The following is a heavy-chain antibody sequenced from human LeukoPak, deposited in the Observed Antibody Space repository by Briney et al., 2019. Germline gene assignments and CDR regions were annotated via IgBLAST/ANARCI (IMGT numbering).Heavy chain of an antibody. Sequence: ASVKVSCKASKYTFTDYYIHWVRQAPGQGLEWMGWIYPNGGGTNYAQKFRDRVTMTRDMSISTAYMELSRLRSDDTAIYYCTRGYYDSSDFEYFHHWGQGTLVTVSS. CDR2: IYPNGGGT. V-gene: IGHV1-2*02. J-gene: IGHJ1*01. D-gene: IGHD3-22*01. CDR1: KYTFTDYY. CDR3: TRGYYDSSDFEYFHH.